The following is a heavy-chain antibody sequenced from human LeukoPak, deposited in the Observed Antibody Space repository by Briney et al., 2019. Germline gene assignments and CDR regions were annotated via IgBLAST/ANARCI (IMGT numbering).Heavy chain of an antibody. CDR1: GGTFSSYA. D-gene: IGHD2-2*01. CDR2: IIPILGLV. CDR3: ARDKSPYSAYQLLVNLFDP. J-gene: IGHJ5*02. V-gene: IGHV1-69*04. Sequence: GSSVKVSCKATGGTFSSYAIIWVRQAPGQGLEWMGRIIPILGLVNYAQKFQGRVTITADKSTSTAYMELSSLRSEDTAVYYCARDKSPYSAYQLLVNLFDPWGQGTLVTVSS.